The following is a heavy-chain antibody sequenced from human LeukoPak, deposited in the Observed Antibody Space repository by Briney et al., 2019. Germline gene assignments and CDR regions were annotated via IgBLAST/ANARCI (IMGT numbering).Heavy chain of an antibody. Sequence: GGSLRLSCAASGFTVSSNYTSWVRRAPGKGLEWVSVIYSGGSTYYADSVKGRFTISRDNSKNTLYLQMNSLRAEDTAVYYCARDRTMVRGVPAFDYWGQGTLVTVSS. CDR1: GFTVSSNY. V-gene: IGHV3-66*01. J-gene: IGHJ4*02. CDR2: IYSGGST. CDR3: ARDRTMVRGVPAFDY. D-gene: IGHD3-10*01.